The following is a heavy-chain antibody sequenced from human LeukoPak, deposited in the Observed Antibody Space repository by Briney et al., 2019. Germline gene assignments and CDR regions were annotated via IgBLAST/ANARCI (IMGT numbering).Heavy chain of an antibody. CDR3: ARVVGLTGYSSNWYSGYYYYMDV. CDR2: IIPIFGTT. D-gene: IGHD6-13*01. CDR1: GGTFSSYA. V-gene: IGHV1-69*06. J-gene: IGHJ6*03. Sequence: SVKVSCKASGGTFSSYAISWVRQAPGQGLEWMGGIIPIFGTTNYAQKFQDRVTITADKSTSTAYMKLSSLRSEDTAVYFCARVVGLTGYSSNWYSGYYYYMDVWGKGTTVTVSS.